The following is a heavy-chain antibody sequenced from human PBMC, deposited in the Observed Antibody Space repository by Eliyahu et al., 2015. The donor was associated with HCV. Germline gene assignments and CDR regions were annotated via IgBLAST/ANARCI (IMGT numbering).Heavy chain of an antibody. CDR1: XFSFNSYA. CDR2: ISVAGATA. J-gene: IGHJ4*02. CDR3: AKHRYSSGALLDY. V-gene: IGHV3-23*01. Sequence: QLLESGGGLVQPGGSLRLSCAASXFSFNSYAMGWVRQAPGTGLGWVASISVAGATAYYADSVKARFTISRDDSQHTLYLQMNSLRSEDTALYYCAKHRYSSGALLDYWGQGTLVTVSS. D-gene: IGHD3-22*01.